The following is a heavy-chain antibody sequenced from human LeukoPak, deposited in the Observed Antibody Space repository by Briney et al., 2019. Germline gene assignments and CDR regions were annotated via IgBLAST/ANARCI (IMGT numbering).Heavy chain of an antibody. V-gene: IGHV4-34*01. J-gene: IGHJ4*02. CDR1: GGSFSGYH. CDR2: INDSGSP. CDR3: ARGPHQQWPVMRY. Sequence: SETLSLTCAFSGGSFSGYHWTWIRQPPGKGLDWIGEINDSGSPNYNPSLKNRVTISMDTSKNQFSVQLTSVTAADTGIYYCARGPHQQWPVMRYWGQGSLVTVSS. D-gene: IGHD6-19*01.